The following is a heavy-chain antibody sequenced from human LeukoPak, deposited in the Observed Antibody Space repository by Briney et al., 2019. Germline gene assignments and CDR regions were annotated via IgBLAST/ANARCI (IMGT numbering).Heavy chain of an antibody. J-gene: IGHJ4*02. Sequence: PGGSLKLSCAASGFTFSGSAMHWVRQASGKGLEWAGRIRSKANSCATAYAASVKGRFTISRDDSKNTAYLQMNSLKTEDTAVYYCTRPFYCSSTSCYEDYWGQGTLVTVSS. CDR2: IRSKANSCAT. CDR3: TRPFYCSSTSCYEDY. CDR1: GFTFSGSA. D-gene: IGHD2-2*01. V-gene: IGHV3-73*01.